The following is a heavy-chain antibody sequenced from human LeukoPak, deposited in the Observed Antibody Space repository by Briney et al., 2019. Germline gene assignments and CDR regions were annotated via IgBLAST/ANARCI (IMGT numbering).Heavy chain of an antibody. CDR3: ARDLAAVGRDGYGY. Sequence: VASVKVSCKASGYTFTSYAMHWVRQAPGQRLEWMGWINAGNGNTKYSQKFQGRVTITRDTSASTAYMELSSLRSEDTAVYYCARDLAAVGRDGYGYWGQGTLVTVSS. CDR1: GYTFTSYA. D-gene: IGHD6-13*01. V-gene: IGHV1-3*01. CDR2: INAGNGNT. J-gene: IGHJ4*02.